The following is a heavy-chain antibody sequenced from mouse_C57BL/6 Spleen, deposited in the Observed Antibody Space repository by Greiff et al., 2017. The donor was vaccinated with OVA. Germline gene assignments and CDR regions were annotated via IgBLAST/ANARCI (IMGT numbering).Heavy chain of an antibody. D-gene: IGHD1-1*01. V-gene: IGHV1-82*01. CDR3: ASITTVDAMDY. Sequence: VKLQESGPELVKPGASVKISCKASGYAFSSSWMNWVKQRPGKGLEWIGRIYPGDGDTNYNGKFKGKATLTADKSSSTAYMQLSSLTSEDSAVYFCASITTVDAMDYWGQGTSVTVSS. CDR2: IYPGDGDT. J-gene: IGHJ4*01. CDR1: GYAFSSSW.